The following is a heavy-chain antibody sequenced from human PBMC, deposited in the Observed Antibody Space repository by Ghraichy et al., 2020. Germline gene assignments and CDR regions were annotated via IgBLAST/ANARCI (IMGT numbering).Heavy chain of an antibody. J-gene: IGHJ3*02. CDR2: IWYDGSNK. CDR1: GFTFSSYG. D-gene: IGHD4-11*01. CDR3: ARTTTTVTTDPELNDAFDI. V-gene: IGHV3-33*01. Sequence: GGSLRLSCAASGFTFSSYGMHWVRQAPGKGLEWVAVIWYDGSNKYYADSVKGRFTISRDNSKNTLYLQMNSLRAEDTAVYYCARTTTTVTTDPELNDAFDIWGHGTMVTVSS.